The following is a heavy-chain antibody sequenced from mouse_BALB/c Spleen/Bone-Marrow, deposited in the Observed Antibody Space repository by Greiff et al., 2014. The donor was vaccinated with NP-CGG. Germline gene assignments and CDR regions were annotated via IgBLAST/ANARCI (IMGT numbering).Heavy chain of an antibody. V-gene: IGHV1-7*01. CDR3: ARNYDYDEGYCAMDY. J-gene: IGHJ4*01. CDR2: IYPITGYT. Sequence: QVQLKESGAQVAKPGASVKMSCKASGYTFTSYWMQWVKQRPGQGLEWVGYIYPITGYTEYNEKFKDKATLTADKSSSTAYMQLSSLTSEDSAVDYCARNYDYDEGYCAMDYWGQGTSVTVSS. D-gene: IGHD2-4*01. CDR1: GYTFTSYW.